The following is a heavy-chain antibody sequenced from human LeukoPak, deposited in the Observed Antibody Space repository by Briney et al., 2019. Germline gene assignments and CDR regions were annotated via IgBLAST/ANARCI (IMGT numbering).Heavy chain of an antibody. CDR3: ARRYCSGGSCPFDY. V-gene: IGHV4-39*01. CDR1: GGSISSSSYY. D-gene: IGHD2-15*01. J-gene: IGHJ4*02. CDR2: IHYSGST. Sequence: MTSETLSLTCTVSGGSISSSSYYWGWIRQPPGKGLEWIGSIHYSGSTYYNPSLKSRVTISVDTSKNQFSLKLSSVTAADTAVYYCARRYCSGGSCPFDYWGQGTLVTVSS.